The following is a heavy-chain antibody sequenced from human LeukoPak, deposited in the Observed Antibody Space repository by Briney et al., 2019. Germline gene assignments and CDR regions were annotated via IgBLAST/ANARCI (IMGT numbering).Heavy chain of an antibody. J-gene: IGHJ4*02. CDR1: GGTFSSYA. D-gene: IGHD4-17*01. Sequence: SVKVSCKASGGTFSSYAISWVRQAPGQGLEWMGRIIPIFGTANYAQKFQGRVTITTDESTSTAYMELRSLRSDDTAVYYCARDYGDYVGFFDYWGQGTLVTVSS. CDR3: ARDYGDYVGFFDY. CDR2: IIPIFGTA. V-gene: IGHV1-69*05.